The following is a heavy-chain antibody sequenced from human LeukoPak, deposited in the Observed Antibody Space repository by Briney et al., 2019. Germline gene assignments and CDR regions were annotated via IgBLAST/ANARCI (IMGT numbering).Heavy chain of an antibody. CDR2: ISSSSIYI. J-gene: IGHJ3*02. V-gene: IGHV3-21*01. D-gene: IGHD6-19*01. CDR3: ARGASVVAGSDDAFDI. CDR1: GFTFSSYS. Sequence: GGSLRLSCAASGFTFSSYSMNRVRQAPGKGLEGVSSISSSSIYIYYEDSVRGRITISRNNDKTSLYLTMNSLRDDDTAVYYCARGASVVAGSDDAFDIWGQGTMVTVSS.